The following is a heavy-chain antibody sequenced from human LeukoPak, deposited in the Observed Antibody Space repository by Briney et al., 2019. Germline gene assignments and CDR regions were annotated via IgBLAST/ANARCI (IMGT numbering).Heavy chain of an antibody. CDR3: ARVRPYSETNYDPYYYYVDV. Sequence: PGGSLRLSCAASGFTFSSFEMNWVRQAPGEGPEWLSYISGSGSTKYYADSVKGRFTISRDNAKNSLFLQLNSLRAEDTALYYCARVRPYSETNYDPYYYYVDVWGKGTTVTVSS. V-gene: IGHV3-48*03. D-gene: IGHD3-10*01. J-gene: IGHJ6*03. CDR1: GFTFSSFE. CDR2: ISGSGSTK.